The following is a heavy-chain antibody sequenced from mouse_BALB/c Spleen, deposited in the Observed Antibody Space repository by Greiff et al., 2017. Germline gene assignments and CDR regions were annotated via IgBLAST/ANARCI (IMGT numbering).Heavy chain of an antibody. CDR1: GFTFSSYA. CDR2: ISSGGSYT. V-gene: IGHV5-9-1*01. J-gene: IGHJ4*01. CDR3: ARLEDY. Sequence: EVMLVESGGGLVKPGGSLKLSCAASGFTFSSYAMSWVRQTPEKRLEWVATISSGGSYTYYPDSVKGRFTISRDNAKNTLYLQMSSLRSEDTAMYYCARLEDYWGQGTSVTGSS.